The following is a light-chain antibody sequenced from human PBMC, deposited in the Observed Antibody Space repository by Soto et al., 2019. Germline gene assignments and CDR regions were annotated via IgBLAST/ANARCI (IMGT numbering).Light chain of an antibody. V-gene: IGKV1-5*01. Sequence: DIHMTQSPSTLSASVGDRVTITCRASQSISNWLAWYQQRPGTAPNLLIFDASTLESGVPSRFSGSGSGTEFTLTISGLQPDDFETYYCQQSNTYQWTFGQATKVDI. CDR3: QQSNTYQWT. J-gene: IGKJ1*01. CDR1: QSISNW. CDR2: DAS.